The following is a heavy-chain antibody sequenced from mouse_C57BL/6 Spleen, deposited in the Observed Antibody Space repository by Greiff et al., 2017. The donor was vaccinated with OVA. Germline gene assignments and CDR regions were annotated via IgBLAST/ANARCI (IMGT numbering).Heavy chain of an antibody. Sequence: QVQLQQSGAELVRPGASVTLSCKASGYTFTDYEMHWVKQTPVHGLEWIGAIDPETGGTAYNQKFKGKAILTADKSSSTAYLVLRSLTSEDSAVFYCTRIYGSSYGYFDVWGTGTTVTVSS. CDR3: TRIYGSSYGYFDV. CDR2: IDPETGGT. CDR1: GYTFTDYE. J-gene: IGHJ1*03. D-gene: IGHD1-1*01. V-gene: IGHV1-15*01.